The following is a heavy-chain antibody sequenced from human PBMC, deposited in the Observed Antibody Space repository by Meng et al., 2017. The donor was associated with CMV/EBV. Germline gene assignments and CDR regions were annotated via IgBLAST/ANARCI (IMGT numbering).Heavy chain of an antibody. Sequence: HREVEESGPGLVKPSETLALTCTVSGGSSSSSSYYWGWIRQPPGKGLEWIGSIYYSGSTYYNPSLKSRVTISVDTSKNQFSLKLSSVTAADTAVYYCARDPSLRWIDYWGQGTLVTVSS. CDR1: GGSSSSSSYY. J-gene: IGHJ4*02. D-gene: IGHD4-23*01. CDR3: ARDPSLRWIDY. CDR2: IYYSGST. V-gene: IGHV4-39*07.